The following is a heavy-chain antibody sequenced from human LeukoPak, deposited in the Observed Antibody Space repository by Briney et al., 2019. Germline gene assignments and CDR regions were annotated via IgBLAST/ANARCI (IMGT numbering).Heavy chain of an antibody. CDR2: ISSSGSTI. V-gene: IGHV3-48*03. Sequence: GGSLRLSCAASGFTFTRFNMNWVRQAPGKGLEWVSYISSSGSTIYYADSVKGRFTISRDNAKNSLYLQMNSLRAEDTAVYYCARTLRGYSGYDWGFDYWGQGTLVTVSS. J-gene: IGHJ4*02. D-gene: IGHD5-12*01. CDR1: GFTFTRFN. CDR3: ARTLRGYSGYDWGFDY.